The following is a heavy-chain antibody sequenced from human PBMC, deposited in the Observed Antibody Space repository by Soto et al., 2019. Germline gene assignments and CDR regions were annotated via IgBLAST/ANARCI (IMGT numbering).Heavy chain of an antibody. CDR2: ISPFGGAT. V-gene: IGHV1-46*01. CDR1: GDAVSNDY. J-gene: IGHJ6*02. Sequence: XSVKVSCNASGDAVSNDYLHWVRQAPGQGFEWLGLISPFGGATAYAQRFKGRVTVTMDKSSTTFYLELSSLRSDDTAVYYCAKGRGGKTVANFGMDVWGQGVTVTVSS. D-gene: IGHD3-16*01. CDR3: AKGRGGKTVANFGMDV.